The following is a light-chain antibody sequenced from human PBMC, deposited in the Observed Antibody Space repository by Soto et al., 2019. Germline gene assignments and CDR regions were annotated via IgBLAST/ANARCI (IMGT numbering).Light chain of an antibody. CDR1: SSDVGGCKY. CDR3: SSYSSSSTLV. Sequence: QSVLTQPASLSGSPGQSITIACTGTSSDVGGCKYVSWYQQHPGKAPKLMIYEVSNRPSGVSNRFSGSKSGNTASLTISGLQAEDEADYYCSSYSSSSTLVFGTGTKVTVL. CDR2: EVS. J-gene: IGLJ1*01. V-gene: IGLV2-14*01.